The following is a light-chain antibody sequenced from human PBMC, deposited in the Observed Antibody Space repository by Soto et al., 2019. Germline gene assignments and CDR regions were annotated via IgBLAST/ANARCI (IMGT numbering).Light chain of an antibody. CDR1: QSISSY. Sequence: DIQMTQSPSSLSASVGDRVTITCRASQSISSYLNWYQQKPGKAPKLLIYAASSLQSGVPSRFSGSGSGTDFTLTISSLQPEDFVTSYCQHLNSYPITFGQGTRLEMK. J-gene: IGKJ5*01. CDR3: QHLNSYPIT. V-gene: IGKV1-39*01. CDR2: AAS.